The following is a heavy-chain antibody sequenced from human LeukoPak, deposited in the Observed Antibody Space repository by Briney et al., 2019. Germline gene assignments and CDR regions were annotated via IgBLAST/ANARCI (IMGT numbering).Heavy chain of an antibody. CDR1: GFTVSSNY. CDR3: ARVGGRGSIGGDC. J-gene: IGHJ4*02. D-gene: IGHD3-10*01. Sequence: PGGSLRLSCAASGFTVSSNYMSWVRQAPGKGLEWVSVIYSGGSTYYADSVKGRFTVSRDNAKNTLYLQMNSLRAEDTAMYFCARVGGRGSIGGDCWGQGTLVTVSS. V-gene: IGHV3-53*01. CDR2: IYSGGST.